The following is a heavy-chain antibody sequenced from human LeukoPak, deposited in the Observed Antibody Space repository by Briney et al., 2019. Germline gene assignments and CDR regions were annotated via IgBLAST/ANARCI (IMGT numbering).Heavy chain of an antibody. CDR2: IRHSGST. CDR3: AGGAGGDAFDI. D-gene: IGHD3-10*01. Sequence: PETLSLTCAVYGGSFSGYYWSWIRQPPGKGLEWIGEIRHSGSTNYNPSLKSRVTISVDTSKNQFSLKLSSVTAADTAVYYCAGGAGGDAFDIWGQGTMVTVSS. J-gene: IGHJ3*02. CDR1: GGSFSGYY. V-gene: IGHV4-34*01.